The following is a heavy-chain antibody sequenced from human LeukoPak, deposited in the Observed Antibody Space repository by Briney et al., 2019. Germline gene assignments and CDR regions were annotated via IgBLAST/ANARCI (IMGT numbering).Heavy chain of an antibody. Sequence: GGSLRLPCAASGFTFSSYAMSWVRQAPGKGLEWVSAISGSGGSTYYTDSVKGRFTISRDNSKNTLYLQMNSLRAEDTAVYYCAKGIRFLEWLTPGFDYWGQGTLVTVSS. V-gene: IGHV3-23*01. D-gene: IGHD3-3*01. CDR1: GFTFSSYA. CDR2: ISGSGGST. J-gene: IGHJ4*02. CDR3: AKGIRFLEWLTPGFDY.